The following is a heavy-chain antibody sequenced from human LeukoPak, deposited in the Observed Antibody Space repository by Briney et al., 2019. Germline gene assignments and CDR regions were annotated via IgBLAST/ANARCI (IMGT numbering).Heavy chain of an antibody. J-gene: IGHJ4*02. CDR2: INPSGGST. V-gene: IGHV1-46*01. Sequence: ASVKVSCKASGYTFTSYYMHWVRQAPGQGLEWKGIINPSGGSTSYAQKFQGRVTMTRDTSTSTVYMELSSLRSEDTAVYYCASIHYYDSSGRVVGVDYWGQGTLVTVSS. D-gene: IGHD3-22*01. CDR3: ASIHYYDSSGRVVGVDY. CDR1: GYTFTSYY.